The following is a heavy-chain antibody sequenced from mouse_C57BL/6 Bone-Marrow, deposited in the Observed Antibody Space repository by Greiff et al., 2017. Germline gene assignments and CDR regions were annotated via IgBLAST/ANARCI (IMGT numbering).Heavy chain of an antibody. J-gene: IGHJ3*01. CDR2: IDPSDSYT. CDR1: GYTFTSYW. D-gene: IGHD2-1*01. CDR3: ARSSSTMVGAY. V-gene: IGHV1-69*01. Sequence: VQLKQPGAELVMPGASVKLSCKASGYTFTSYWMHWVKQRPGQGLEWIGEIDPSDSYTNYNQKFKGKSTLTVDKSSSTAYMQLSSLTSEDSAVYYCARSSSTMVGAYWGQGTLVTVSA.